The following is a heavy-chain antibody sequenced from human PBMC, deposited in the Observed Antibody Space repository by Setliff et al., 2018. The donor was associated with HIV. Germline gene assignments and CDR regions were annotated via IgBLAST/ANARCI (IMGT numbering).Heavy chain of an antibody. V-gene: IGHV3-15*07. CDR1: AFTFSNAW. CDR2: IQSKIDGGTT. CDR3: TTYPNANIRY. Sequence: GGSLRLSCAASAFTFSNAWMNWVRQAPGKGLEWVGRIQSKIDGGTTDYAAPVKGGFTISRDDSKNMLYLQMNSLKTEDTAVYYCTTYPNANIRYWGRGTLVTVSS. D-gene: IGHD2-2*01. J-gene: IGHJ4*02.